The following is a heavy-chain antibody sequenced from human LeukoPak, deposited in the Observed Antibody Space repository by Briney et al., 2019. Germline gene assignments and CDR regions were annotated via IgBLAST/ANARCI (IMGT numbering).Heavy chain of an antibody. D-gene: IGHD6-13*01. Sequence: PGGSLRLSCAASGFTFSNAWMSWVRQAPGKGLEWVGRIKSKTDGGTTDYAAPVKGRFTISRDDSKNTLYLQMNSLRAEDTAVYYCAKDSDIAAAAYYFDYWGQGTLVTVSS. J-gene: IGHJ4*02. CDR2: IKSKTDGGTT. CDR1: GFTFSNAW. CDR3: AKDSDIAAAAYYFDY. V-gene: IGHV3-15*01.